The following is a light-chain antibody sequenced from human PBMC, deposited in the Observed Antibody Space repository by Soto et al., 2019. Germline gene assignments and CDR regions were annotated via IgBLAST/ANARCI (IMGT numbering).Light chain of an antibody. J-gene: IGLJ3*02. V-gene: IGLV1-40*01. CDR1: SSNIGAGYV. Sequence: QSVLTQPPSVSGAPGQRVTISCTGSSSNIGAGYVVHWYQQLPGTAPKLLIYGNSNRPSGVPDRFSGSKSGTAASLAITGLQAEDEADYYCQSYDSSLSGWVFGGWTQLTVL. CDR3: QSYDSSLSGWV. CDR2: GNS.